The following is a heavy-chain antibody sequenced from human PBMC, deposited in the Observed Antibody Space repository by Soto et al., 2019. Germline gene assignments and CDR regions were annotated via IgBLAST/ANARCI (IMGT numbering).Heavy chain of an antibody. CDR1: GFRFSDDD. V-gene: IGHV3-13*05. CDR2: IGAATDP. D-gene: IGHD2-15*01. J-gene: IGHJ6*02. CDR3: ARAYTGRLPRRADYYYSLDV. Sequence: PWESLRFSGTASGFRFSDDDIHWVRQAPGEGLEWGSTIGAATDPYYTSSVQHRFTISRENARNSMFLQMNSVTVLHTAVHYCARAYTGRLPRRADYYYSLDVWGQGIMVTVSS.